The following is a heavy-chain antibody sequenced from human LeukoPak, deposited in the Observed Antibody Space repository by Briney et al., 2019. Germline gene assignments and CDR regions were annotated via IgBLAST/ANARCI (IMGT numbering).Heavy chain of an antibody. CDR3: ATDITRSGFNHDAFDI. V-gene: IGHV4-30-2*01. D-gene: IGHD3-22*01. CDR2: IYHSGST. Sequence: SETLSLTCAVSGGSISSGGYSWSWIRQPPGKGLEWIGYIYHSGSTYYNPSLKSRVTISVDRSKNQFSLKLSSVTAADTAVYYCATDITRSGFNHDAFDIWGQGTMVTVSS. J-gene: IGHJ3*02. CDR1: GGSISSGGYS.